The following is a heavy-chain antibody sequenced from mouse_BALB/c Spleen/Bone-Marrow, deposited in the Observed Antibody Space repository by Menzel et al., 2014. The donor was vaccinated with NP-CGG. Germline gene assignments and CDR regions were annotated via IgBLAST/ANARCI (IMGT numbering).Heavy chain of an antibody. CDR1: GYSITGGYF. CDR2: IGYDGSN. J-gene: IGHJ4*01. V-gene: IGHV3-6*02. Sequence: EVQLVESGPGLVKPSQSLSPTCSVTGYSITGGYFWNWIRQFPGNKLEWMGYIGYDGSNNYNPSLKNRISIIRDTSRNQFFLKLNSVTTEDTAEYFCTRALMIVTGPMDYWGQGTSVTVSS. CDR3: TRALMIVTGPMDY. D-gene: IGHD2-4*01.